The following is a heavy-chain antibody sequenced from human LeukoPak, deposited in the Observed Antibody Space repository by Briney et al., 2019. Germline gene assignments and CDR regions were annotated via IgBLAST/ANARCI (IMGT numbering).Heavy chain of an antibody. CDR3: ARDWAIRGFGEIRGGWFDP. J-gene: IGHJ5*02. Sequence: SETLSLTCTVSGGSISSSSYYWGWIRQPPGKGLEWIGSIYNSGSTNYNPSLKSRVTMSVDTSKNQFSLKLSSVTAADTAVYYCARDWAIRGFGEIRGGWFDPWGQGTLVTVSS. V-gene: IGHV4-39*07. D-gene: IGHD3-10*01. CDR2: IYNSGST. CDR1: GGSISSSSYY.